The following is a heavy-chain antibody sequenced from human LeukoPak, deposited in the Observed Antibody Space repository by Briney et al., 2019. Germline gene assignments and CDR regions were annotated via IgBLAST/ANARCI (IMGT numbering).Heavy chain of an antibody. D-gene: IGHD5-12*01. CDR2: IYPGDSYT. V-gene: IGHV5-51*01. CDR3: TRTYHGYSGFAPGAFDI. Sequence: GESLKISCKGSGYSFTSYWIGWVRQMPGKGLEWMGFIYPGDSYTRYSPSFQGQVTISADKSISTAYLQWSSLKASDTAMYYCTRTYHGYSGFAPGAFDIWGQGTMVTVSS. J-gene: IGHJ3*02. CDR1: GYSFTSYW.